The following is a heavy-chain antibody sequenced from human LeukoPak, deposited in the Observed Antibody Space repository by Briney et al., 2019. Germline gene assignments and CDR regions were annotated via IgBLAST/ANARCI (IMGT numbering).Heavy chain of an antibody. V-gene: IGHV3-23*01. CDR2: ISGSGGST. CDR3: AKFASELWMTRYFDY. CDR1: GFTFSSYA. Sequence: RSLRLSCAASGFTFSSYAMSWVRQAPGKGLEWVSAISGSGGSTYYADSVKGRFTISRDNSKNTLYLQMNSLRAEDTAVYYCAKFASELWMTRYFDYWGQGTLVTVSS. J-gene: IGHJ4*02. D-gene: IGHD1-14*01.